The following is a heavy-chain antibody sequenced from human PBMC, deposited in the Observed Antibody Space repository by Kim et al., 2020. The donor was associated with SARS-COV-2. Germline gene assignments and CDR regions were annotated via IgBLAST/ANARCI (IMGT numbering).Heavy chain of an antibody. J-gene: IGHJ6*01. CDR1: GFTFSSYS. CDR2: ISSSSSYT. CDR3: ARDGLFLNWLAPLYYYY. V-gene: IGHV3-21*04. Sequence: GGSLRLSCAASGFTFSSYSMNWVRQAPGKGLEWVSFISSSSSYTYYADSVKGRFTISRDNAKNSLFLQMNSLRVEDTAVYYCARDGLFLNWLAPLYYYY. D-gene: IGHD3-3*01.